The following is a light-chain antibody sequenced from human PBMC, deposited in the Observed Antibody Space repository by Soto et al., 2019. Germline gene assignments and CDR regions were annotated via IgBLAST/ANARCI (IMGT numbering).Light chain of an antibody. CDR3: QQGNTWPWT. CDR2: DVS. V-gene: IGKV1-5*01. Sequence: DIQMTQSPSTLSASVGDRVTITCLASHSITNWLAWYQQKPGEAPKVMIYDVSTLGSGVPSRFSGSGSGTECTLTISSLQPDDVATYYCQQGNTWPWTLAQGTKVDIK. J-gene: IGKJ1*01. CDR1: HSITNW.